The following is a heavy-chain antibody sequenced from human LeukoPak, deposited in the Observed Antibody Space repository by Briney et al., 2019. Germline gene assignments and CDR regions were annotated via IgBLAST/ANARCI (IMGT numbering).Heavy chain of an antibody. J-gene: IGHJ6*03. V-gene: IGHV3-33*01. Sequence: GGSLRLSCAASGFTFSSYGMHWVRQAPGKGLEWVAVIWYDGSNKYYADSVKGRFTISRDNSKNTLYLQMNSLRAEDTAVYYCARARQGTPYYYYYMDVWGKGTTVTVSS. D-gene: IGHD1-7*01. CDR3: ARARQGTPYYYYYMDV. CDR1: GFTFSSYG. CDR2: IWYDGSNK.